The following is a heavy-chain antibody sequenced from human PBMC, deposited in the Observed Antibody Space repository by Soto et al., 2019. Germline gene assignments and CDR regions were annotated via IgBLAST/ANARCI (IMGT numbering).Heavy chain of an antibody. CDR3: ARNPSSGSYTYNWFDP. V-gene: IGHV4-59*01. CDR2: IYYSGST. D-gene: IGHD1-26*01. Sequence: PSETLSLTCTVSGGSISSYYWSWIRQPPGKGLEWIGYIYYSGSTNYNPSLKSRVTISVDTSKNQFSLKLSSVTAADTAVYYCARNPSSGSYTYNWFDPWGQGTLVTVSS. J-gene: IGHJ5*02. CDR1: GGSISSYY.